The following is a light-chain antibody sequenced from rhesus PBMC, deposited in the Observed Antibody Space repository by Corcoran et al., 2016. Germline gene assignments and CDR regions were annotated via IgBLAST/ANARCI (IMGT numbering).Light chain of an antibody. V-gene: IGKV1-74*01. CDR3: QQGYGTPYS. CDR1: ENVNNY. J-gene: IGKJ2*01. Sequence: DIQMTQSPSSLSASVGDRVTITCRASENVNNYLNWYQQKPGKAPKLLIYKASTLQRGVPSRFSGSGAGTDYTFTISSLQPEDVATYYCQQGYGTPYSFGQGTKVEIK. CDR2: KAS.